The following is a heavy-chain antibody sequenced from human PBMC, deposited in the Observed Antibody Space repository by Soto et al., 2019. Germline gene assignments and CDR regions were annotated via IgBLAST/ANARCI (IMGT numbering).Heavy chain of an antibody. J-gene: IGHJ4*02. V-gene: IGHV5-10-1*01. Sequence: GEALKISCKGSGYIFAGYWITWVRQKPGKGLEWMGRIDPSDSQTYYSPSFQGHVTISATKSITTVFLQWSILRASDTAMYYCERQISDSDTATTFQYSLDSWGQGTPATVSS. CDR2: IDPSDSQT. D-gene: IGHD5-18*01. CDR3: ERQISDSDTATTFQYSLDS. CDR1: GYIFAGYW.